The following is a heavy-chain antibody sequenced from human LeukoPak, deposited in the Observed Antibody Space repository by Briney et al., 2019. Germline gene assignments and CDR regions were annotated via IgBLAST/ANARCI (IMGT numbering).Heavy chain of an antibody. Sequence: GGSLRLSCAASGFTFSDYYMSWIRQAPGKGLEWVSYISSSGSTVYYADSVKGRFTISRDNAKNSLYLQMNSLRAEDTAVYYCAVDIVVVPAAMGGSWFDPWGQGTLVTVSS. CDR1: GFTFSDYY. CDR2: ISSSGSTV. CDR3: AVDIVVVPAAMGGSWFDP. J-gene: IGHJ5*02. V-gene: IGHV3-11*04. D-gene: IGHD2-2*01.